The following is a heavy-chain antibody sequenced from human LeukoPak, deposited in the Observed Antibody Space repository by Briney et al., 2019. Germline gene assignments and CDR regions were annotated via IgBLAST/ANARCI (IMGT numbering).Heavy chain of an antibody. J-gene: IGHJ5*02. CDR2: IYYSGST. CDR1: GGSISSYY. CDR3: ARSTHHWNWFDP. Sequence: SETLSLTCTVSGGSISSYYWSWIRQPPGKGLEWIGYIYYSGSTNYNPSLKSRVTISVDTSKNQFSLKLSSVTAADTAVYYCARSTHHWNWFDPWGQGTLVTVSS. V-gene: IGHV4-59*01.